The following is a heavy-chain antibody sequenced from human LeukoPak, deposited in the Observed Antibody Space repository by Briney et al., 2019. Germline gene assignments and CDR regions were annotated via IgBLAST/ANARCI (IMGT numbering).Heavy chain of an antibody. D-gene: IGHD5-24*01. J-gene: IGHJ4*02. CDR2: ISAYNGNT. Sequence: GASVKVSCKASGYTFTSYGISWVRQAPGQGLEWMGWISAYNGNTNYAQKLQGRVTMTTDTSTSTAYIELRSLRSDDTAVYYCAREKSTWEMVGNYWGQGTLVTVSS. CDR1: GYTFTSYG. V-gene: IGHV1-18*01. CDR3: AREKSTWEMVGNY.